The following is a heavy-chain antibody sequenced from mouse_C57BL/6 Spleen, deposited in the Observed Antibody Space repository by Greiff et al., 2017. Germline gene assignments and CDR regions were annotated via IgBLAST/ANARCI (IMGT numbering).Heavy chain of an antibody. CDR2: INPSNGGT. CDR3: ARGRGYDVEDYFDY. CDR1: GYTFTSYW. Sequence: QVQLQQPGTELVKPGASVKLSCKASGYTFTSYWMHWVKQRPGQGLEWIGNINPSNGGTNYNETFKSKANLTVDKSSSTAYMQLSSLTSEDSAVYYCARGRGYDVEDYFDYWGQGTTLTVSS. J-gene: IGHJ2*01. D-gene: IGHD2-2*01. V-gene: IGHV1-53*01.